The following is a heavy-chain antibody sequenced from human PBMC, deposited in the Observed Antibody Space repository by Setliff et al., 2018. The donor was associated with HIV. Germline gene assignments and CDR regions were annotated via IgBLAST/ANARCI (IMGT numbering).Heavy chain of an antibody. D-gene: IGHD3-10*01. Sequence: SETLSLTCTVSGDSISSYYWSWIRQPPGKGLEWIGYIYTSGSTNYNPSLKSRVTISLDTSKNQFSLKLTSVTAADTAVYYCARAYFGSGIYYWGQGTLVTVSS. CDR3: ARAYFGSGIYY. CDR1: GDSISSYY. CDR2: IYTSGST. J-gene: IGHJ4*02. V-gene: IGHV4-4*09.